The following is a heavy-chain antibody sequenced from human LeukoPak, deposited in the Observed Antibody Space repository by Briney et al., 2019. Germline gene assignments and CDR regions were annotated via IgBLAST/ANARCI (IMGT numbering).Heavy chain of an antibody. V-gene: IGHV3-48*03. J-gene: IGHJ4*02. CDR2: ISGGGSTI. CDR3: ARGLDGSFDY. CDR1: GFTFSSFE. Sequence: GGSLRLSCAASGFTFSSFEMNWVRQTPGKGLEWVSFISGGGSTIYYADSVKGRFTISRDNAKKSLYLQMNSLRDEDTAVYYCARGLDGSFDYWGLGTLVTVSS. D-gene: IGHD1-14*01.